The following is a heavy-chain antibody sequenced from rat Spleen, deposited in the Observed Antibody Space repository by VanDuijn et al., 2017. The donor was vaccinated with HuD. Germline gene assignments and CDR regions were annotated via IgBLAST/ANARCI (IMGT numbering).Heavy chain of an antibody. CDR1: GLSFSDYG. J-gene: IGHJ3*01. CDR2: ISSHSGTI. CDR3: VSGYGGYSANWFAY. V-gene: IGHV5-34*01. Sequence: EVQLVESGGGLVQPGRSMKLSCAASGLSFSDYGMNWIRQAPGKGLEWVAYISSHSGTIYYADTVKGRFTISRDNVKNTLYLQLSSLRSEDTALYYCVSGYGGYSANWFAYWGQGTLVTVSS. D-gene: IGHD1-11*01.